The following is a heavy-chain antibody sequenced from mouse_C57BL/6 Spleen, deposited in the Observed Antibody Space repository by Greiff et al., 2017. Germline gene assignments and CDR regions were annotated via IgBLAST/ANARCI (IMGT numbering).Heavy chain of an antibody. Sequence: VQLQQSGPELVKPGASVKISCKASGYSFTGYYMNWVKQSPEKSLEWIGEINPSTGGTTYNQKFKAKATLTVDKSSSTAYMQLKSLTSEDSAVYYCARGGYDGYDYWGQGTSVTVSS. D-gene: IGHD2-3*01. J-gene: IGHJ4*01. CDR1: GYSFTGYY. V-gene: IGHV1-42*01. CDR2: INPSTGGT. CDR3: ARGGYDGYDY.